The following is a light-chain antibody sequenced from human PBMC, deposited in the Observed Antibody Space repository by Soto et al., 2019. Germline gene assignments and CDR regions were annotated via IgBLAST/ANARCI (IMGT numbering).Light chain of an antibody. CDR2: EVS. Sequence: QSALTQPASVSGSPGQSITISCTGTSSDVGGYNYVSWYQQHPAKAPQLMIYEVSNRASGVSHRFSGSKSGNAASLTIAVLHAEDEADYCCSSYTTSSTLVFGGGTKLTVL. V-gene: IGLV2-14*01. CDR3: SSYTTSSTLV. J-gene: IGLJ3*02. CDR1: SSDVGGYNY.